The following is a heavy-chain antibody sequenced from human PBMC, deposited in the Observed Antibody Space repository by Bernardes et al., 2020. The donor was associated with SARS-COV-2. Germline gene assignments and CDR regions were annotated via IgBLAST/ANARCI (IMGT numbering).Heavy chain of an antibody. Sequence: GSLRLSCAASGFTFSSYWMHWVRQAPGKGLVWVSRINSDGSSTSYADSVKGRFTISRDNAKNTLYLQMNSLRAEDTAVYYCARAYYDSSGYYYRYYYYGMDVWGQGTTVTVSS. V-gene: IGHV3-74*01. CDR2: INSDGSST. CDR3: ARAYYDSSGYYYRYYYYGMDV. J-gene: IGHJ6*02. D-gene: IGHD3-22*01. CDR1: GFTFSSYW.